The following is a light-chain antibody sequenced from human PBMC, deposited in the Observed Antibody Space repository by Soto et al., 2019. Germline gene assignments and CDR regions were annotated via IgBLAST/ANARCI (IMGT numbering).Light chain of an antibody. CDR3: NSYAGSNNFL. Sequence: QSALTQPPSASGSPGQSVTISCTGTSSDVGGYNYVSWYQQHPGKAPKLMIYEVSKWPSGVPDRFSGSKSGNTASLTVSGLQAEDEADYYCNSYAGSNNFLFGTGTKVTVL. CDR1: SSDVGGYNY. CDR2: EVS. V-gene: IGLV2-8*01. J-gene: IGLJ1*01.